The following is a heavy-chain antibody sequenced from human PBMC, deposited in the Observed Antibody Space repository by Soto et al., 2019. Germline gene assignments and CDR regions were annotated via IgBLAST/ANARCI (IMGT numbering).Heavy chain of an antibody. V-gene: IGHV5-51*01. CDR3: ARRRGMIITIFGVHTDAFDI. Sequence: GESLKISCKGSGYSFTSYWIGWVRQMPVKGLEWMGIIYPGDSDTRYSPSFQGQVTISADKSISTAYLQWSSLKASDTAMYYCARRRGMIITIFGVHTDAFDIRGQGKLV. D-gene: IGHD3-3*01. CDR1: GYSFTSYW. CDR2: IYPGDSDT. J-gene: IGHJ3*02.